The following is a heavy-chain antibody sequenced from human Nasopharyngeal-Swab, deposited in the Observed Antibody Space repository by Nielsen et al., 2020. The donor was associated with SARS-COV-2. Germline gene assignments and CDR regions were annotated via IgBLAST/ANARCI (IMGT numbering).Heavy chain of an antibody. CDR1: GFTFRDHA. J-gene: IGHJ4*02. CDR2: ISGSGNT. V-gene: IGHV3-23*01. D-gene: IGHD6-25*01. CDR3: ASWAGSSRDYYGPLDY. Sequence: GESLKISCEASGFTFRDHAMTWVRQAPGKGLEWVSTISGSGNTHYADSVKGRFIISRDNSKNTVFLQMNSLRAEDTAIYSCASWAGSSRDYYGPLDYWGQGNLVTVSS.